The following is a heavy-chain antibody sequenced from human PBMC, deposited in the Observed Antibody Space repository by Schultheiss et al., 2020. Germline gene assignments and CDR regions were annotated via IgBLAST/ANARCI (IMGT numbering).Heavy chain of an antibody. CDR1: GGSFSGYY. J-gene: IGHJ4*02. V-gene: IGHV4-34*09. CDR2: IYYSGST. D-gene: IGHD3-10*01. Sequence: SQTLSLTCAVYGGSFSGYYWSWIRQPPGKGLEWIGYIYYSGSTYYNPSLKSRVTISVDTSKNQFSLKLSSVTAADTAVYYCARGRRATYYYGSGSYFDYWGQGTLVTVSS. CDR3: ARGRRATYYYGSGSYFDY.